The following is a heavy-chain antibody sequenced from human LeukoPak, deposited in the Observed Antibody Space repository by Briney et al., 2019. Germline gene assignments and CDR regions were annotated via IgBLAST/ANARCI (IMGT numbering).Heavy chain of an antibody. CDR2: ISWNSGSI. CDR3: AKGSWYFDL. Sequence: PGGSLRLSCAASGFTFHDYAMHWVRQAPGKGLDWVSGISWNSGSIGYADSVKGRFTISRDNAKNSLYLQMNSLRAEDTALYYCAKGSWYFDLWGRGTLVTVSS. CDR1: GFTFHDYA. J-gene: IGHJ2*01. V-gene: IGHV3-9*01.